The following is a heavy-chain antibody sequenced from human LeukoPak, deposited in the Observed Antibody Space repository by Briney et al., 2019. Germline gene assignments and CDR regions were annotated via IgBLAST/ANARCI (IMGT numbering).Heavy chain of an antibody. Sequence: PGGSLRLSCAASGFTFSSYGMHWVRQAPGKGPEWVAVIWYDGSNKYYADSVKGRFTISRDNSKNTLYLQMNSLRAEGTAVYYCAKSITGTTPGDAFDIWGQGTMVTVSS. J-gene: IGHJ3*02. D-gene: IGHD1-7*01. CDR3: AKSITGTTPGDAFDI. V-gene: IGHV3-33*06. CDR2: IWYDGSNK. CDR1: GFTFSSYG.